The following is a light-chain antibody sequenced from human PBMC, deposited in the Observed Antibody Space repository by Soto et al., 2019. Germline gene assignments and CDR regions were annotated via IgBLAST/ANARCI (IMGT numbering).Light chain of an antibody. CDR3: QQYGSSLSLT. V-gene: IGKV3-20*01. CDR1: QSVSSYY. J-gene: IGKJ5*01. CDR2: GAS. Sequence: EIVLTQSPGTLSLSPGERATLSCRASQSVSSYYLAWYQQKPGQAPRLLIYGASSRATGIPDRFSGSGSGTDFTLTISRLEPEDSAVYYCQQYGSSLSLTFGQGTRLEIK.